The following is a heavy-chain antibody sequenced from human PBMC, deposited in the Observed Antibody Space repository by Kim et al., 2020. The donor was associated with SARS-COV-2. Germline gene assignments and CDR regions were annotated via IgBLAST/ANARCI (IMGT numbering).Heavy chain of an antibody. CDR1: GGSFSGYY. CDR2: INNSGST. Sequence: SETLSLTCAVYGGSFSGYYWSWIRQPPGKGLEWIGEINNSGSTNYNPSLKSRVTISVDTSKNQFSLKLSSVTAADTAVYYCARGFPSSSFYYYYYYGMDVWGHETTVTVSS. J-gene: IGHJ6*01. V-gene: IGHV4-34*01. CDR3: ARGFPSSSFYYYYYYGMDV. D-gene: IGHD6-13*01.